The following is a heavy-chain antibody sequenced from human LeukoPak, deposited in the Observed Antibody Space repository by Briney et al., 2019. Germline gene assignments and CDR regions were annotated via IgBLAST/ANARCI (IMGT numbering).Heavy chain of an antibody. D-gene: IGHD2-21*02. CDR1: GYTFTGHY. J-gene: IGHJ5*02. V-gene: IGHV1-2*02. Sequence: ASVKVSCKASGYTFTGHYMHWVRHAPAQGLKWMTYTNPNSGGTNYAQKFQGRVTMTRDTSISTAYMELSRLRSDDTAVYYCARVPIKVTSDGWFDPWGQGTLVTVSS. CDR2: TNPNSGGT. CDR3: ARVPIKVTSDGWFDP.